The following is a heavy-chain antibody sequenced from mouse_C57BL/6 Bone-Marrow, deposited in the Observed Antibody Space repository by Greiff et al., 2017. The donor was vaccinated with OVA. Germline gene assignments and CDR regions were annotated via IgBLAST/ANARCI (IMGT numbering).Heavy chain of an antibody. V-gene: IGHV1-19*01. CDR1: GYTFTDYY. J-gene: IGHJ2*01. CDR2: INPYNGGT. Sequence: VQLKESGPVLVKPGASVKMSCKASGYTFTDYYMNWVKQSHGKSLEWIGVINPYNGGTSYNQKFKGKATLTVDKSSSTAYMELNSLTSEDSAVYYCAREGDYDEYYFDYWGQGTTLTVSS. CDR3: AREGDYDEYYFDY. D-gene: IGHD2-4*01.